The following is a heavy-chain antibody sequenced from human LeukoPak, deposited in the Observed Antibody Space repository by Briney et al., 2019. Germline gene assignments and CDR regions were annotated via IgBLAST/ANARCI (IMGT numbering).Heavy chain of an antibody. V-gene: IGHV3-21*01. D-gene: IGHD6-19*01. Sequence: PAGSLRLSSAASGFTFSDYNMNGLRQAPGRGLGWGSSVSISSSYIYHADSVKGAFTISTDTTKNSLYLRKNSLRPEDTAVYYCARDSISNGWSLYYFDSWGQGTLGTVSS. CDR2: VSISSSYI. CDR3: ARDSISNGWSLYYFDS. J-gene: IGHJ4*02. CDR1: GFTFSDYN.